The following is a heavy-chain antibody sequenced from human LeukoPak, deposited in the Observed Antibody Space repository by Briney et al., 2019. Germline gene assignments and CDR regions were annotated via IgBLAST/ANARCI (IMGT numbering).Heavy chain of an antibody. D-gene: IGHD3-3*01. J-gene: IGHJ4*02. Sequence: KPGGSLRLSCAASGFTFSSYSMNWVRQAPGKGLEWVSSISSSSYIYYADSVKGRFTISRDNAKNSLYLQMNSLRAEDTAVYYCARDFTRYDFWSGEFASYWGQETLVTVSS. CDR3: ARDFTRYDFWSGEFASY. CDR2: ISSSSYI. V-gene: IGHV3-21*01. CDR1: GFTFSSYS.